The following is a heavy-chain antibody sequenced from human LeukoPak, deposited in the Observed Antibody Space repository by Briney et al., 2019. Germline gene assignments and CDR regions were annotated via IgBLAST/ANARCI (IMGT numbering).Heavy chain of an antibody. Sequence: ASVKVSCKASGYTFTSYAMHWVRQAPRQRLEWMGWINAGNGNTKYSQKFQGRVTITRDTSASTAYMELSSLRSEDTAVYYCARVGNYYDSSAPSFGYWGQGTLVTVSS. V-gene: IGHV1-3*01. D-gene: IGHD3-22*01. CDR3: ARVGNYYDSSAPSFGY. J-gene: IGHJ4*02. CDR1: GYTFTSYA. CDR2: INAGNGNT.